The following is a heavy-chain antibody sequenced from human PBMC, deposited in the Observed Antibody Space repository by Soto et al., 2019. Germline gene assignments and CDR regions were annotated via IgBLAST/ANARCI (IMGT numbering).Heavy chain of an antibody. V-gene: IGHV4-39*02. CDR1: GGSISYNSYD. CDR3: ARLVVVAPVANV. D-gene: IGHD2-2*01. Sequence: PSETLSLTCSVSGGSISYNSYDWGWIRQPPGKGLEWIGGIFYTGTTYYSPSLKDRVTMSMDTSKNSFSVNLTSVTAAGTAVYFCARLVVVAPVANVWGQGTLVTVSS. J-gene: IGHJ4*02. CDR2: IFYTGTT.